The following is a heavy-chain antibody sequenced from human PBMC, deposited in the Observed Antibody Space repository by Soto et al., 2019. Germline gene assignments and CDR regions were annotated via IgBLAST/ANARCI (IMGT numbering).Heavy chain of an antibody. Sequence: SETLSLTCTVSADSISGGASFWSWIRQPPGKGLEWIANVYYSGSSYYNPSLKSRLTISVDTTKNQFSLQLKSMTAADTAVYYCAKLSCTSSTCYFPGWFDPWGQGTLVTVSS. CDR3: AKLSCTSSTCYFPGWFDP. J-gene: IGHJ5*02. CDR1: ADSISGGASF. D-gene: IGHD2-2*01. V-gene: IGHV4-31*03. CDR2: VYYSGSS.